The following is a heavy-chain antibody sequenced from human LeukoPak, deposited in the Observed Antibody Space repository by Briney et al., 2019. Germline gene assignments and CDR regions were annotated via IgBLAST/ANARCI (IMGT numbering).Heavy chain of an antibody. Sequence: RAGGSLRLSCAASGFTFSSFDMTWVRQAPGKGLEWVSTISVSATNTYYADSVKGRFTISRDNSKNTLYLQMNSLRAEDTAVYYCANVLDSSSWYYFDYWGQGTLVTVSS. CDR3: ANVLDSSSWYYFDY. CDR2: ISVSATNT. D-gene: IGHD6-13*01. V-gene: IGHV3-23*01. J-gene: IGHJ4*02. CDR1: GFTFSSFD.